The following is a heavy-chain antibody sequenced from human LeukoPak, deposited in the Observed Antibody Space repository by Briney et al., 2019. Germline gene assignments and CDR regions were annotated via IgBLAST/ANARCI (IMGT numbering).Heavy chain of an antibody. CDR1: GFTFSSYS. CDR2: ISSSSSYI. J-gene: IGHJ6*02. Sequence: GGSLRLSCAASGFTFSSYSMNWVRQAPGKGLEWVSSISSSSSYIYYADSVKGRFTISRDNAKNSLYLQMNSLRAEDTAVYYCARVRDTAMAPYYYHGMDVWGQGTTVTVSS. V-gene: IGHV3-21*01. D-gene: IGHD5-18*01. CDR3: ARVRDTAMAPYYYHGMDV.